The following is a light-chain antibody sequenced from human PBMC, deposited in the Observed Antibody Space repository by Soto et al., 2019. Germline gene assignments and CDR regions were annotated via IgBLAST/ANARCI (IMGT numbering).Light chain of an antibody. J-gene: IGKJ1*01. CDR2: GAS. V-gene: IGKV3-20*01. CDR3: QQYGSSPQT. CDR1: QYVSVRF. Sequence: EIVLTQSPGTLSLSPGESATLSCRASQYVSVRFLAWYQQTPGQAPRLLIYGASDRATGIPDRFTGSGSGTDFTLTINRLEPDDFAVYFCQQYGSSPQTFGQGTKVEIK.